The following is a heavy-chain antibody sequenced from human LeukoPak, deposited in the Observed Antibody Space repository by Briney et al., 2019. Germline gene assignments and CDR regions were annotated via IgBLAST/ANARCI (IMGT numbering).Heavy chain of an antibody. CDR3: ARAGGSGWSRVWFDP. CDR2: INPNSDGT. D-gene: IGHD6-19*01. Sequence: ASVKVSCKASGYTFTDYGINWVRQAPGQGPEWMGWINPNSDGTKYAQKFQGRVTMTRDTSISTAYMEVSSLRYEDTAVYYCARAGGSGWSRVWFDPWGQGTLVTVSS. CDR1: GYTFTDYG. V-gene: IGHV1-2*02. J-gene: IGHJ5*02.